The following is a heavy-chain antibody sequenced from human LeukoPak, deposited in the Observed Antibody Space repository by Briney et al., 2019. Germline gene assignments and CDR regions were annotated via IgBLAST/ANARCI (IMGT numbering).Heavy chain of an antibody. D-gene: IGHD3-16*01. V-gene: IGHV3-66*02. CDR2: IYSGGST. CDR1: GFTVSSNY. CDR3: ARALGGYDYYMDV. Sequence: GGSLRLSWAASGFTVSSNYMSWVRQAPGKGLEWVSVIYSGGSTYYADSVKGRFTISRDNSKNTLYLQMNSLRAEDTAVYYCARALGGYDYYMDVWGKGTTVTVSS. J-gene: IGHJ6*03.